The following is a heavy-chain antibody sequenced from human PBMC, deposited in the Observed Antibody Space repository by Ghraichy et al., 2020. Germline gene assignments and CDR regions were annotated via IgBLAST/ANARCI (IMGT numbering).Heavy chain of an antibody. CDR2: TYYRSKWYN. J-gene: IGHJ4*02. CDR1: GDSVSSNIAA. V-gene: IGHV6-1*01. Sequence: TLSLTCAISGDSVSSNIAAWNWIRRSPSRGLEWLGRTYYRSKWYNDYAVSVKSRITINPDTSKNQFSLQVNSVTPEDTAVYYCARDDGSGLDYFDYWGQGTLVTVSS. CDR3: ARDDGSGLDYFDY. D-gene: IGHD3-10*01.